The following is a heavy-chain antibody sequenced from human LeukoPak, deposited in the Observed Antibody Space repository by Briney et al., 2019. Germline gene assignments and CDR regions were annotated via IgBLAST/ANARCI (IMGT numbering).Heavy chain of an antibody. D-gene: IGHD3-3*02. CDR1: GYSLTSYD. V-gene: IGHV1-8*01. Sequence: VASVKLSCKASGYSLTSYDINWVRQASGQGLEWMGWMIPNSGNTVYAQKFQGRVTMTWSTSTSTAYMELRSLRSDDTAVYYCARVHGPEAFYFDYWGQGTLVTVSS. CDR2: MIPNSGNT. J-gene: IGHJ4*02. CDR3: ARVHGPEAFYFDY.